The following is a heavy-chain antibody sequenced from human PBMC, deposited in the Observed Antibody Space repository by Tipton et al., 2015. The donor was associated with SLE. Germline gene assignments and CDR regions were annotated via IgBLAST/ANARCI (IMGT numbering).Heavy chain of an antibody. CDR2: VYSSGTT. V-gene: IGHV4-39*01. Sequence: LSLTCTVSGDSITSNDYYWDWVRQSPGKGPQWIGTVYSSGTTYYNPSLKSRLTISVDTSKNQFSLKLRSVIAADTGVYYCARNADVDTPFVGSIDVWGQGTMVTVSS. CDR3: ARNADVDTPFVGSIDV. D-gene: IGHD5-18*01. J-gene: IGHJ3*01. CDR1: GDSITSNDYY.